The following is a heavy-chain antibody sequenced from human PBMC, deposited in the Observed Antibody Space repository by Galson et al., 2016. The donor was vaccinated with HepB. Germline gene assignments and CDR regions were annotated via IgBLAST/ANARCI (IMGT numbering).Heavy chain of an antibody. CDR3: AGIVPDQHNSWYQLIWD. D-gene: IGHD2-2*01. J-gene: IGHJ4*02. V-gene: IGHV3-7*03. CDR1: GFTFTSYW. Sequence: LRLSCAASGFTFTSYWMTWVRQAPGKGLEWVANINGDGSETYYVDSLKGRFTMSRDNAKNSVYLQMNSLRAEDSAVYHCAGIVPDQHNSWYQLIWDWGQGTLVTVSS. CDR2: INGDGSET.